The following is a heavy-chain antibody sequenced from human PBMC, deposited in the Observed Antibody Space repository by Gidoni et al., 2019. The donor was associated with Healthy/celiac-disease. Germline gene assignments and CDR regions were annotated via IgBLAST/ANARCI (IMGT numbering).Heavy chain of an antibody. V-gene: IGHV1-18*04. Sequence: QVQLVQPGAEVKKPGASVEVSCKASGYTFTSYGISWVRQAPVQGLEWMGWISAYNGNTNYAQKLQGRVTMTTDTSTSTAYMELRGLRSDDTAVYYCSRGGGLWSSSWYFTLHDYWGQGTLVTVSS. D-gene: IGHD6-13*01. CDR1: GYTFTSYG. CDR2: ISAYNGNT. CDR3: SRGGGLWSSSWYFTLHDY. J-gene: IGHJ4*02.